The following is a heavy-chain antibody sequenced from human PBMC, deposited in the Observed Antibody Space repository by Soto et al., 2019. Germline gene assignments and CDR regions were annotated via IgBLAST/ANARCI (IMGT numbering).Heavy chain of an antibody. D-gene: IGHD3-10*01. CDR1: GYTLTELS. J-gene: IGHJ5*02. Sequence: SAKVSCKVSGYTLTELSMHWVRQAPGKGLEWMGGFDPEDGETIYAQKFQGRVTMTQDTSTEKAYMELSSLRSEDTAVYSCATFWRPVLLWLGVRGWFDPWGKG. CDR3: ATFWRPVLLWLGVRGWFDP. CDR2: FDPEDGET. V-gene: IGHV1-24*01.